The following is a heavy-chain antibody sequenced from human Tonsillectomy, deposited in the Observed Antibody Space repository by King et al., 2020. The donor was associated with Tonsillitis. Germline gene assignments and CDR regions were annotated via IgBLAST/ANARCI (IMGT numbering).Heavy chain of an antibody. CDR1: GYTFTDYY. CDR3: ARDLCTTSCFAGWFDP. J-gene: IGHJ5*02. Sequence: QLVQSGAEVKKPGASVKVSCKASGYTFTDYYIHWVRQAPGQGLEWLGWINPNSGGTDYAQKFQGRVTISRDTSISTAYMELSRLRSDDTAVYYCARDLCTTSCFAGWFDPWGQGTLVTVSS. V-gene: IGHV1-2*02. D-gene: IGHD2-2*01. CDR2: INPNSGGT.